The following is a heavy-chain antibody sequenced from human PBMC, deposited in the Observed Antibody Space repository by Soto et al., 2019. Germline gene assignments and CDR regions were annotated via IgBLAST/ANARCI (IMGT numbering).Heavy chain of an antibody. CDR2: ISVKNGNT. J-gene: IGHJ6*02. V-gene: IGHV1-18*04. CDR3: ARVSSSIVVVPDYGMDV. D-gene: IGHD2-15*01. Sequence: QVQLVQSGNGVKRPGASVKVSCKASGYTFVSHGISWVRQAPGQGLEWMGWISVKNGNTNYAQKVQGRVTLTTDTSTSTAYMELRSLRSDDTAVYYCARVSSSIVVVPDYGMDVWGQGTTVTVSS. CDR1: GYTFVSHG.